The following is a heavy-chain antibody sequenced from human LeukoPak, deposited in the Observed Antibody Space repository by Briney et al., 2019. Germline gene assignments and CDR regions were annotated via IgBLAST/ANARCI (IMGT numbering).Heavy chain of an antibody. D-gene: IGHD6-13*01. Sequence: GGSLRLSCAASGFTFSSYWMSWVRQAPGKGLEWVANIKQDGSEKYYVDSVKGRFSISRDNAKNSLYLQMNSLRAEDTAVYYCARDRGSGRGSSRYGIWFDPWGQGTLVTVSS. CDR1: GFTFSSYW. V-gene: IGHV3-7*01. J-gene: IGHJ5*02. CDR2: IKQDGSEK. CDR3: ARDRGSGRGSSRYGIWFDP.